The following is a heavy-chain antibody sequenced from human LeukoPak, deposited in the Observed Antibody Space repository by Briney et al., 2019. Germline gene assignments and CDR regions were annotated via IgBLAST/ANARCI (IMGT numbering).Heavy chain of an antibody. V-gene: IGHV4-30-4*01. J-gene: IGHJ4*02. CDR3: ARVGASPLDS. D-gene: IGHD4/OR15-4a*01. CDR2: IYHSGST. CDR1: GGSISSGDYY. Sequence: SQTLSLTCTVSGGSISSGDYYWRWIRQPPGKGLEWIGYIYHSGSTFYNPSLNSRVSMSVDTSNNQFSLKLSSVTAADTAMYYCARVGASPLDSWGQGTLVTVSS.